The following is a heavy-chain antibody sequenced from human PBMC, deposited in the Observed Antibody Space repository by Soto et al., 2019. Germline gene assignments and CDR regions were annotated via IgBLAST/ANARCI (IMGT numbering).Heavy chain of an antibody. CDR1: GFTISSYG. CDR3: VRWHNYYYYMDV. D-gene: IGHD6-13*01. V-gene: IGHV3-30*03. J-gene: IGHJ6*03. Sequence: GGSLRLSCAASGFTISSYGMHWVRQAPGKGLEWVAVISYDGSNKYYADSVKGRFTISRDNSKNTLYLQMNSLRAEDTAVYYCVRWHNYYYYMDVWGKGTTVTVSS. CDR2: ISYDGSNK.